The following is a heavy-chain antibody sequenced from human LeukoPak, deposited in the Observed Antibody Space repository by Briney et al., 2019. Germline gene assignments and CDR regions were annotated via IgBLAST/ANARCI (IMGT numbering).Heavy chain of an antibody. V-gene: IGHV3-21*01. CDR1: GFTFSSYS. CDR3: ARDSEAYYYGSGSQNFDY. J-gene: IGHJ4*02. D-gene: IGHD3-10*01. CDR2: ISSSSSYI. Sequence: GGSLRLSCAASGFTFSSYSMNWVRQAPGKGLGWVSSISSSSSYIYYADSVKGRFTISRDNAKNSLYLQMDSLRAEDTAVYYCARDSEAYYYGSGSQNFDYWGQGTLVTVSS.